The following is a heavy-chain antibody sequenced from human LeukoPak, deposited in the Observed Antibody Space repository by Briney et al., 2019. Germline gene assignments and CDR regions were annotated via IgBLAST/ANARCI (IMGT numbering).Heavy chain of an antibody. J-gene: IGHJ6*02. Sequence: SETLSLTCTVSGGSISSYYWSWIRQPPGKGLEWTGYIYYSGSTNYNPSLKSRVTISVDTSKNQFSLKLSSVTAADTAVYYCARGEPAGYYYYGMDVWGQGTTVTVSS. CDR2: IYYSGST. D-gene: IGHD2-2*01. V-gene: IGHV4-59*01. CDR3: ARGEPAGYYYYGMDV. CDR1: GGSISSYY.